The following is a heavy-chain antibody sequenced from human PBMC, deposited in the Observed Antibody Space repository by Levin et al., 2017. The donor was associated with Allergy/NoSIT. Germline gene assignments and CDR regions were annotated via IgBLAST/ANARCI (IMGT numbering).Heavy chain of an antibody. J-gene: IGHJ4*02. D-gene: IGHD3-10*01. Sequence: GGSLRLSCTASGFSFDDYAMHWVRQAPGKGLEWVSGISWDSVNIGYADPVKGRFTISRDNGKKSLYLEMNSLRTEDTALYFCAKGKFEDSSLYYVNFWGQGTLVTVSS. V-gene: IGHV3-9*01. CDR2: ISWDSVNI. CDR3: AKGKFEDSSLYYVNF. CDR1: GFSFDDYA.